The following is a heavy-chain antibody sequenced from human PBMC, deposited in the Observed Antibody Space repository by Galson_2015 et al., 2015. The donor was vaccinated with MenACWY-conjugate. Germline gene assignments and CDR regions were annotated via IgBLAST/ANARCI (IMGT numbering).Heavy chain of an antibody. CDR1: GFTFSSYA. CDR3: AKRSGGAPDLYYFDY. D-gene: IGHD3-16*01. CDR2: ISGSGGST. Sequence: SLRLSCAASGFTFSSYAMSWVRQAPGKGLEWVSAISGSGGSTYYAYSVKGRFTISRDNSKNTLYLQMNSLRAEDTAVYYCAKRSGGAPDLYYFDYWGQGTLVTVSS. V-gene: IGHV3-23*01. J-gene: IGHJ4*02.